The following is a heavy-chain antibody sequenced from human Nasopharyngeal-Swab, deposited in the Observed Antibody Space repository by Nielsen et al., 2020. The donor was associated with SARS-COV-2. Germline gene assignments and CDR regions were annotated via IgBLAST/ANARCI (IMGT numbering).Heavy chain of an antibody. CDR1: GFTFGDYA. CDR2: IRSKAYGGTT. Sequence: GGSLRLSCTASGFTFGDYAMSWVRQAPGKGPEWVGFIRSKAYGGTTEYAASVKGRFTISRDDSKSIAYLQMNSLKTEDTAVYYCTRNAFWSGYYFDYWGQGTLVTVSS. V-gene: IGHV3-49*04. D-gene: IGHD3-3*01. J-gene: IGHJ4*02. CDR3: TRNAFWSGYYFDY.